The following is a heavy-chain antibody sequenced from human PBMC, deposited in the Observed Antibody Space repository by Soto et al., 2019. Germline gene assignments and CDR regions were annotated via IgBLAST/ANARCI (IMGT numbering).Heavy chain of an antibody. CDR2: ISYDESNE. J-gene: IGHJ4*02. Sequence: GGSLRLSCAASGFTFSNYGMHWVRQAPGKGLEWVAIISYDESNEYYADSVRGRFTISRDNSKNTLYLQMNSLRPEDTAVYYCAKDGPTVAVWGQGTLVTVSS. D-gene: IGHD4-17*01. V-gene: IGHV3-30*18. CDR3: AKDGPTVAV. CDR1: GFTFSNYG.